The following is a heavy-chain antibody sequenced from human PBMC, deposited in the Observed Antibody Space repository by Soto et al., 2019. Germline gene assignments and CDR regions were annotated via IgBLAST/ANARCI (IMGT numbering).Heavy chain of an antibody. V-gene: IGHV1-3*01. D-gene: IGHD3-10*01. CDR1: GYTFTTYT. J-gene: IGHJ5*02. CDR3: TRDPGRSWFDP. Sequence: ASVKVSCKASGYTFTTYTRQWLRQAPGQRLEWMGWINPGNGDTKYSQTFQGRVTITSDTSASTAYMELSSLRSEDTAVYYCTRDPGRSWFDPWGQGTLVTVSS. CDR2: INPGNGDT.